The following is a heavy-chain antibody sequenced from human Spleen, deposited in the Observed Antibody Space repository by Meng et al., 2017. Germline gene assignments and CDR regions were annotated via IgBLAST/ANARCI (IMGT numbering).Heavy chain of an antibody. CDR3: AKHEYSSSWYRPTDY. CDR2: ISGSGGST. V-gene: IGHV3-23*01. D-gene: IGHD6-13*01. Sequence: GESLKISCAASGFTFSSYAMTWVRQAPGKGLEWVSTISGSGGSTHYADSVKGRFTISRDNSQSTLFLQLNSLRAEDTAVYYCAKHEYSSSWYRPTDYWGQGTLVTVSS. J-gene: IGHJ4*02. CDR1: GFTFSSYA.